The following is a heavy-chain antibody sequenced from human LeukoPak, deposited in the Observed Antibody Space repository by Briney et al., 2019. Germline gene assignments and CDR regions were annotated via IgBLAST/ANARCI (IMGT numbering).Heavy chain of an antibody. J-gene: IGHJ4*02. CDR2: IHYSGST. Sequence: PSETLSLTCTVSGGSISSYYWSWIRQPPGKGLEWIGYIHYSGSTNYNPSLKSRLTISVETSKNQFSLKLSSVTAADTAVYYCARQTLSGYDYDYWGQGTLVTVSS. CDR1: GGSISSYY. D-gene: IGHD5-12*01. V-gene: IGHV4-59*08. CDR3: ARQTLSGYDYDY.